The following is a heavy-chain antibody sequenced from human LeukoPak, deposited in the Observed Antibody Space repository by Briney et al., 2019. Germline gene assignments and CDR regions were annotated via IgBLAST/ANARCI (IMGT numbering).Heavy chain of an antibody. D-gene: IGHD3-22*01. J-gene: IGHJ3*02. CDR1: GGSFSGYY. CDR3: ARPYYYDSSGDAFDI. CDR2: INHSGST. V-gene: IGHV4-34*01. Sequence: PSETLSLTCAVYGGSFSGYYWSWIRQPPGKGLEWIGEINHSGSTNYNPSLKSRVTISVDSSKNQFSLKLSSVTAADTAVYYCARPYYYDSSGDAFDIWGQGTTVTVSS.